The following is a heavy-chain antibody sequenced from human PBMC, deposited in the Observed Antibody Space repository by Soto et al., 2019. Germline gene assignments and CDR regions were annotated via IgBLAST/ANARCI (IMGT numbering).Heavy chain of an antibody. D-gene: IGHD1-7*01. J-gene: IGHJ4*02. CDR3: VRRVSGNYDY. CDR2: ISTNGGST. CDR1: GFTFSIYA. Sequence: PGGSLRLSCSASGFTFSIYAMHWVRQAPGKGLEYVSSISTNGGSTHYADSVKGRFTISRDNSKNTLYLQMGSLRAEDMAVYYCVRRVSGNYDYWGQGTLVTVSS. V-gene: IGHV3-64D*06.